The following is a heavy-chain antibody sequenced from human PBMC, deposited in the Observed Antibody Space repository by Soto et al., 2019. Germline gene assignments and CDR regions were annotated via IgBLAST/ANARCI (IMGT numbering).Heavy chain of an antibody. D-gene: IGHD1-26*01. Sequence: QVQLVESGGGVVQPGRSLRLSCAASGFTFSSYAMHWVRQAPGKGLEWVALISYDGSNKYYADSVKGRLTISRDNSKNKMYLQMNSLRAEDTAVYYCVNPGSWSSPRWGQGSLVTVSS. CDR2: ISYDGSNK. CDR3: VNPGSWSSPR. CDR1: GFTFSSYA. V-gene: IGHV3-30-3*01. J-gene: IGHJ4*02.